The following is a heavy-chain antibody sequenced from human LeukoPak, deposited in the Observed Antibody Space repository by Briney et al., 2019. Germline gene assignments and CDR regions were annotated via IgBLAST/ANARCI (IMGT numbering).Heavy chain of an antibody. CDR1: GFTFSSYL. CDR3: ARDYGGNSVFVNNWFDP. J-gene: IGHJ5*02. CDR2: INSDGSST. V-gene: IGHV3-74*01. D-gene: IGHD4-23*01. Sequence: GGSLRLSCAASGFTFSSYLMHWVRQAPGKGLVWVSRINSDGSSTSYADSVKGRFTISRDNAKNTLYLQMNSLRAEDTAVYYCARDYGGNSVFVNNWFDPWGQGTLVTVSS.